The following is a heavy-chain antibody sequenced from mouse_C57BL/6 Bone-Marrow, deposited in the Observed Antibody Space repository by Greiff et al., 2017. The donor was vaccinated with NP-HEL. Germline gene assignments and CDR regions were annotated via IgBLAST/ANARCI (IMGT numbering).Heavy chain of an antibody. Sequence: QVQLQHSGPELVKPGASVKLSCKASGYTFTSYDINWVKQRPGQGLEWIGWIYPRDGSTKYNEKFKGKATLTVDTSSSTAYMELHSLTSEDSAVYFCAAQATYYAMDYWGQGTSVTVSS. J-gene: IGHJ4*01. CDR3: AAQATYYAMDY. CDR1: GYTFTSYD. CDR2: IYPRDGST. D-gene: IGHD3-2*02. V-gene: IGHV1-85*01.